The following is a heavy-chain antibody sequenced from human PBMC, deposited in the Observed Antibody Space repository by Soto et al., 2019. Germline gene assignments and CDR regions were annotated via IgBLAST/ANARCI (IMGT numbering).Heavy chain of an antibody. Sequence: GGSLRLSCAASGFPFSSYTMTWVRQAPGKGLEWVSYISTSSSYVSYADSVKGRFTISSDTSKSTLYLQMTSLRPEDTAVYYCASGAAFYYDTSRYWGQGTLVTVSS. J-gene: IGHJ4*02. CDR3: ASGAAFYYDTSRY. D-gene: IGHD3-22*01. CDR1: GFPFSSYT. V-gene: IGHV3-21*01. CDR2: ISTSSSYV.